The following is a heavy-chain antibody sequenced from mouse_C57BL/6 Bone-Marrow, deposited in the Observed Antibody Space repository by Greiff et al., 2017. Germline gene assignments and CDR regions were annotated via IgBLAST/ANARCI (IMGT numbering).Heavy chain of an antibody. CDR1: GYSITSDY. J-gene: IGHJ1*03. V-gene: IGHV3-8*01. CDR3: ARYGYYRYWYFDV. D-gene: IGHD2-3*01. Sequence: EVKLLESGPGLAKPSQTLSLTCSVTGYSITSDYWNWIRKFPGNKLEYMGYISYSGSTYYNPSLKSRISITRETSKNQYYRQLNSVTTEDTATYYCARYGYYRYWYFDVWGTGTTVTVSS. CDR2: ISYSGST.